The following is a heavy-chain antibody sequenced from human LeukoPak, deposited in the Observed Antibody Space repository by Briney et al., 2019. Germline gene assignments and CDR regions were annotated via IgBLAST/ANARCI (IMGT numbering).Heavy chain of an antibody. D-gene: IGHD4-17*01. J-gene: IGHJ4*02. V-gene: IGHV3-30*04. CDR1: AFTFSNYD. CDR2: ISFAGNNK. Sequence: GRSLRLSCAAAAFTFSNYDMHWVRQARGKGLEWVAVISFAGNNKYYADSVKGRFPISTNNSKNSLFLQLNSLRAEATAVYYCARDLATVTYNFDYWGQGSLVTVSS. CDR3: ARDLATVTYNFDY.